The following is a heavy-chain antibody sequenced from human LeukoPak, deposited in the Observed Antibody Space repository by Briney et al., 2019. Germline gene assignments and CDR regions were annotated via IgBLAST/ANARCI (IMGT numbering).Heavy chain of an antibody. CDR2: ISGGGVST. CDR1: GFTFSSYS. Sequence: GGSLRLSCAASGFTFSSYSMNWVRQAPGKGLEWVSAISGGGVSTYYADSVKGRFTISRDNSKNTLYLQMNSLRAEDTAVYYCAKDLGPYYFDYWGQGTLVTVSS. J-gene: IGHJ4*02. CDR3: AKDLGPYYFDY. D-gene: IGHD7-27*01. V-gene: IGHV3-23*01.